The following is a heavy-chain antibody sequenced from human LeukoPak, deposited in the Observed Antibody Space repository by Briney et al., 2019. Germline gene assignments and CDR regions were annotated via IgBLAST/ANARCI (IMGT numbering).Heavy chain of an antibody. D-gene: IGHD3-16*01. CDR3: ARDWGDGAGYDY. Sequence: SQTLSLTCAISGDSVSKNSVAWNWKRPSPSRGFEWLGRTYYRSKWYNDYAVSVKSRITINPDTSKNQFSLHLKSVTPEDTAVYYCARDWGDGAGYDYWGQGTLVTVSS. V-gene: IGHV6-1*01. CDR2: TYYRSKWYN. CDR1: GDSVSKNSVA. J-gene: IGHJ4*02.